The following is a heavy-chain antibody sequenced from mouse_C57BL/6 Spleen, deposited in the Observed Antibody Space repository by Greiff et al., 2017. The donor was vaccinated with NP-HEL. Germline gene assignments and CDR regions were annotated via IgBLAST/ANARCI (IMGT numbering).Heavy chain of an antibody. Sequence: QVQLQQSGAELVKPGASVKMSCKASGYTFTTYPIEWMKQNHGKSLEWIGNFHPYNDDTKYNEKFKGKATLTVDKSSSTAYMQLSSLTSEDSAVYYCAISDGYFYAMDYWGQGTSVTVSS. CDR3: AISDGYFYAMDY. V-gene: IGHV1-47*01. CDR2: FHPYNDDT. CDR1: GYTFTTYP. J-gene: IGHJ4*01. D-gene: IGHD2-3*01.